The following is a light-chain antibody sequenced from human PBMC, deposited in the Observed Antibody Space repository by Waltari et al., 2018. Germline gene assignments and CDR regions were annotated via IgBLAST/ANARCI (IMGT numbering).Light chain of an antibody. J-gene: IGLJ2*01. V-gene: IGLV2-14*01. CDR2: DVS. CDR1: SNDVGGYNS. CDR3: SSQSSNDVVL. Sequence: QSALTQPASVSGSPRQSVTIFCAGTSNDVGGYNSVSWYQEYPGQAPRVIIYDVSDRPSGVSDRFSGSKSGNTASLTISGLQAEDEADYYCSSQSSNDVVLFGGGTKLTVL.